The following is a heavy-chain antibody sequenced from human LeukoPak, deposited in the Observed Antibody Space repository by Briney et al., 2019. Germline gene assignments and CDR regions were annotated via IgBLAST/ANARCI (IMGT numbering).Heavy chain of an antibody. D-gene: IGHD3-22*01. Sequence: GGSLRLSCAASGFTFSSYSMNWVRQAPGKGLEWVSSISSSSSYIYYADSVKGRFTISRDNAKNSLYLQMNSLRAEDTAVYYCAREADYYDSSGYYRGYYFDYGRQGTLVTVPS. CDR2: ISSSSSYI. CDR3: AREADYYDSSGYYRGYYFDY. CDR1: GFTFSSYS. J-gene: IGHJ4*02. V-gene: IGHV3-21*01.